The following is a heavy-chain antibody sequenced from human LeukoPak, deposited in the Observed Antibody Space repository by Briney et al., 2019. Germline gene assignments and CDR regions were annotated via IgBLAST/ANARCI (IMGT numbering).Heavy chain of an antibody. CDR2: INHSGST. J-gene: IGHJ5*02. D-gene: IGHD2-8*01. V-gene: IGHV4-34*01. Sequence: PSETLSLTCAVYGGSFSGYYWSWIRQPPGKGLEWIGEINHSGSTYYNPSLKSRVTISVDTSKNQFSLKLSSETAADTAVYYCARGPHIVLMVYAKGFDPWGQGTLVTVSS. CDR3: ARGPHIVLMVYAKGFDP. CDR1: GGSFSGYY.